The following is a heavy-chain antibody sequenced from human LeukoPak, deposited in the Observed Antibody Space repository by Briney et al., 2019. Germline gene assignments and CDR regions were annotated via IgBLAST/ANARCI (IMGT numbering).Heavy chain of an antibody. V-gene: IGHV4-31*03. J-gene: IGHJ3*02. D-gene: IGHD2-15*01. CDR2: IYYSGST. Sequence: PSQTLSLTCTVSGGSISSGGYYWNWIRQHPGKGLEWIGYIYYSGSTYYNPSLKSRVTISVDTSKDRFSLKLTSVTAADTAVYYCARAIVGDSDSDTQFDIWGQGTLVTV. CDR1: GGSISSGGYY. CDR3: ARAIVGDSDSDTQFDI.